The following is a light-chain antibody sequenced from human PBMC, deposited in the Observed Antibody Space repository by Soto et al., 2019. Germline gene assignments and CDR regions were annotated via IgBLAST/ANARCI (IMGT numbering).Light chain of an antibody. Sequence: EIVLTQSPATLSLSPGERAPLSCRASQSVNSDLAWFQQKPGQAPRLLIYEISSGATGIPARFSGSGSGTDFTLTISSLEPEDFAVYYCQQRSNLITFGQGTRLEIK. V-gene: IGKV3-11*01. J-gene: IGKJ5*01. CDR2: EIS. CDR3: QQRSNLIT. CDR1: QSVNSD.